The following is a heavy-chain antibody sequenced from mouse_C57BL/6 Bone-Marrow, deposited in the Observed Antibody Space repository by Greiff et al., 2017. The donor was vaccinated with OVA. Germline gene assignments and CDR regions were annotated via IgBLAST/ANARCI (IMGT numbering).Heavy chain of an antibody. J-gene: IGHJ2*01. CDR1: GFTFSSYG. D-gene: IGHD1-1*01. V-gene: IGHV5-6*01. CDR3: TRGGLGYGSSYYFDY. CDR2: IRSGGSYT. Sequence: EVQVVESGGDLVKPGGSLKLSCAASGFTFSSYGMSWVRQTPDKRLEWVATIRSGGSYTYYPDSVKGRFTISRDNAKNTLYLQMSSLKSEDTAMYYWTRGGLGYGSSYYFDYWGQGTTLTVSS.